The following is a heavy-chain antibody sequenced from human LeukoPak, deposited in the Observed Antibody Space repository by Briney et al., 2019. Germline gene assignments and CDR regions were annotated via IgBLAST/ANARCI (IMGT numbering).Heavy chain of an antibody. CDR3: SRGGNYWPQWWFDP. V-gene: IGHV4-4*02. D-gene: IGHD1-26*01. J-gene: IGHJ5*02. Sequence: SGTLSLTCAVSGGSISSSDWWSWVRQPPGKGLEWIGEVYHSGSTNYNPSLKSRVTMSLDASKNQFSLELNSVTPADTAVYYCSRGGNYWPQWWFDPWGRGTLVSVSS. CDR2: VYHSGST. CDR1: GGSISSSDW.